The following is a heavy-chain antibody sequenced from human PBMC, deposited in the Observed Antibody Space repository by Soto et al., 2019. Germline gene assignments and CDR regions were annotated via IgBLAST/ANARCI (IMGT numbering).Heavy chain of an antibody. CDR3: AKDPRYCSSTSCPNWFDP. CDR2: ISGSGGST. J-gene: IGHJ5*02. CDR1: GFTFSSYA. V-gene: IGHV3-23*01. D-gene: IGHD2-2*01. Sequence: VGSLRLSCSASGFTFSSYAMSWVRQAPGKGLEWVSAISGSGGSTYYADSVEGRFTISRDNSKNTLYLQMNSLRAEDTAVYYCAKDPRYCSSTSCPNWFDPWGQGTLVTVSS.